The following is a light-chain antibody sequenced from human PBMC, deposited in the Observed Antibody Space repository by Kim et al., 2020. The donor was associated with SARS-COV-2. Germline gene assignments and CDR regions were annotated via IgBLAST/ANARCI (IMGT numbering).Light chain of an antibody. Sequence: VSPGEIATLSCRASQSIASNLAWYQQKPGQPPRFLIYAASTRTTGIPARFSGSGSGTDFTLTISSLQSEDFAVYYCQQYSYWPRTFGQGTKVDIK. J-gene: IGKJ1*01. CDR3: QQYSYWPRT. CDR1: QSIASN. V-gene: IGKV3-15*01. CDR2: AAS.